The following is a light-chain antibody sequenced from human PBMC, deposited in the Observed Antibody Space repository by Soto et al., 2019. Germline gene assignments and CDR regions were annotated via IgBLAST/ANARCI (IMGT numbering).Light chain of an antibody. CDR2: GAS. CDR3: QQHGSSPWM. V-gene: IGKV3-20*01. CDR1: QSVSSTY. J-gene: IGKJ1*01. Sequence: EVVLTQSPGTLSLSPGERATLSCRASQSVSSTYVAWYQHIPGQTPRLLIYGASHRATGIPDRFSGSGSGTDFTLTISRLEPEDFAVYYCQQHGSSPWMFGQGTRVEIK.